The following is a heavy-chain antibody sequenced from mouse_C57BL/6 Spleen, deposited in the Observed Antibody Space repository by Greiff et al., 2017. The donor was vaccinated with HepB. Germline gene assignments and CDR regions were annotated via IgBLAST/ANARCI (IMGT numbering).Heavy chain of an antibody. CDR2: IYPGDGDT. Sequence: VQLQQSGAELVKPGASVKISCKASGYAFSSYWMHWVKQRPGKGLEWIGQIYPGDGDTNYNGKFKGKATLTADKSSSTAYMQLSSLTSEDSAVYFCARRDYYGSSLDYWGQGTTLTVSS. D-gene: IGHD1-1*01. CDR1: GYAFSSYW. V-gene: IGHV1-80*01. CDR3: ARRDYYGSSLDY. J-gene: IGHJ2*01.